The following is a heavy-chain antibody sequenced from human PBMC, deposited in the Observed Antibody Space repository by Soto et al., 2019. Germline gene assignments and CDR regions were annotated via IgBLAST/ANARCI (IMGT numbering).Heavy chain of an antibody. Sequence: TLVNPTETLTLTCPFSGCSLTTGGVGVGWIRQPPGRSPEWLAVSYWNYDSRRSPSLEHSLTITKDTSKNQVVLTMTNMDPVDTATYYCIYRRASWDYHGLDVWGQGITVTVSS. CDR3: IYRRASWDYHGLDV. CDR2: SYWNYDS. CDR1: GCSLTTGGVG. D-gene: IGHD3-3*02. V-gene: IGHV2-5*01. J-gene: IGHJ6*01.